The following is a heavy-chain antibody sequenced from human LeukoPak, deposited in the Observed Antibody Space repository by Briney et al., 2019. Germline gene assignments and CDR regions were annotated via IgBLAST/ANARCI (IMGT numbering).Heavy chain of an antibody. CDR3: ARDVGYCSSTSCRDY. D-gene: IGHD2-2*01. Sequence: ASVKVSCKASGYTFTGYYMHWVRQAPGQVLEWMGWINPNSGGTNYAQKFQGRVTMTRDTSISTAYMELSRLRSDDTAVYYCARDVGYCSSTSCRDYWGQGTLVTVSS. CDR2: INPNSGGT. J-gene: IGHJ4*02. CDR1: GYTFTGYY. V-gene: IGHV1-2*02.